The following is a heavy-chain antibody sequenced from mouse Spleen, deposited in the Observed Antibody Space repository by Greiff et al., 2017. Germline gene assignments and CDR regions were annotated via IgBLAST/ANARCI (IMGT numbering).Heavy chain of an antibody. CDR3: AREGGYRYYFDY. D-gene: IGHD2-14*01. CDR1: GYTFTSYW. Sequence: QVQLQQPGAELVKPGASVKMSCKASGYTFTSYWITWVKQRPGQGLEWIGDIYPGSGSTNYNEKFKSKATLTVDTSSSTAYMQLSSLTSEDSAVYYCAREGGYRYYFDYWGQGTTLTVSS. J-gene: IGHJ2*01. V-gene: IGHV1-55*01. CDR2: IYPGSGST.